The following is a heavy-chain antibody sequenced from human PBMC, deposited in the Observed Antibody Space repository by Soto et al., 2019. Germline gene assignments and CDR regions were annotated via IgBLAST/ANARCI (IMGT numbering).Heavy chain of an antibody. D-gene: IGHD1-1*01. CDR2: ISSSGSTI. V-gene: IGHV3-48*03. CDR3: ARDGIHDPFDI. J-gene: IGHJ3*02. Sequence: GGSLRLSCAASGFTFSSYEMNWVRQAPGKGLEWVSYISSSGSTIYYADSVKGRFTISRDNAKNSLYLQMNSLRAEDTAVYYCARDGIHDPFDIWGQGTMVTVSS. CDR1: GFTFSSYE.